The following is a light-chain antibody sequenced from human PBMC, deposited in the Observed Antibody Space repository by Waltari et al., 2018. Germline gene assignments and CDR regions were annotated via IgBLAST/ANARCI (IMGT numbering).Light chain of an antibody. J-gene: IGKJ1*01. CDR1: QNIGKY. V-gene: IGKV3-20*01. CDR3: QNYERLPAT. CDR2: ETS. Sequence: EIVLTQSPGTPSLSPGERATLSCRASQNIGKYLVWYQQKPGQAPRLRMYETSSRATGIPDRFSGSGSGTDFSLTISRLEPEDFAVYYCQNYERLPATFGQGTKVEIK.